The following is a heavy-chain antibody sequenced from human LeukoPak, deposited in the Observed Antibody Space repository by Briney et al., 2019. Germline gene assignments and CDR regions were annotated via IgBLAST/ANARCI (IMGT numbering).Heavy chain of an antibody. V-gene: IGHV3-33*01. J-gene: IGHJ4*02. CDR2: IWFDGSAK. CDR1: GYSFSSHG. Sequence: PGRSLRLSCVVSGYSFSSHGMHWVRHAPGKGLEWVAAIWFDGSAKYYADTVKGRFSISRDNSKNTLYLQMDSLRADDTAVYYCARLLGSGAGILDYWGQGTLVTVSS. CDR3: ARLLGSGAGILDY. D-gene: IGHD6-13*01.